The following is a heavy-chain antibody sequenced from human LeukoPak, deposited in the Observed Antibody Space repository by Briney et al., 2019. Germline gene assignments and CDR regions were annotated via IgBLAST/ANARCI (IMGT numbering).Heavy chain of an antibody. Sequence: GGSLRLSCAASGFTFSNAWMSRVRQAPGKGLEWVANIKQDGSEKYYVDSVKGRFTISRDNAKNSLYLQMNSLRAEDAAVYYCARDRKFYGDSTLYYFDYWGQGTLVTVSS. J-gene: IGHJ4*02. V-gene: IGHV3-7*01. D-gene: IGHD4-17*01. CDR1: GFTFSNAW. CDR2: IKQDGSEK. CDR3: ARDRKFYGDSTLYYFDY.